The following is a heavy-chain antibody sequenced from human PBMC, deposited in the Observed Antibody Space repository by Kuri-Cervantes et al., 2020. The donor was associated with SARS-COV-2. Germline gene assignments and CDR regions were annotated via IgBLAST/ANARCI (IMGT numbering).Heavy chain of an antibody. V-gene: IGHV1-8*02. J-gene: IGHJ4*02. D-gene: IGHD3-3*01. CDR2: MNPNSGST. CDR1: GYTFTSYG. CDR3: ATETITIFGVVNRGWGLEN. Sequence: ASVKVSCKASGYTFTSYGINWVRQATGQGLEWMGWMNPNSGSTSYAQKFQGRVTMTRDTSTSTVYMELSSLRSEDTAVYYCATETITIFGVVNRGWGLENWGQGTLVTVSS.